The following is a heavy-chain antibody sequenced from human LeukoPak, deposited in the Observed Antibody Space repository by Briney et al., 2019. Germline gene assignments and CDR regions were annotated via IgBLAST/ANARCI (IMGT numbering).Heavy chain of an antibody. J-gene: IGHJ3*02. V-gene: IGHV3-21*04. Sequence: PGGSLRLSCAASGFTFSSYSMNWVRQAPGKGLEWVSSISSSDTYIYHADSVKGRFTISRDNAKNSLYLQMNSLRAEDTAVYYCAKDIGGSKAVAGTGAFDIWGQGTMVTVSS. D-gene: IGHD6-19*01. CDR3: AKDIGGSKAVAGTGAFDI. CDR2: ISSSDTYI. CDR1: GFTFSSYS.